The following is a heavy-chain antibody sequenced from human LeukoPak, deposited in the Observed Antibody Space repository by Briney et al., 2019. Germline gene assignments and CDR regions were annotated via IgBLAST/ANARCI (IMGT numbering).Heavy chain of an antibody. V-gene: IGHV4-59*01. D-gene: IGHD1-1*01. J-gene: IGHJ4*02. CDR3: ATGGGWNDKFNY. CDR2: IYHSGST. Sequence: SETLSLTCTVSGDSITRYYWSWIRQPPGKGLEWIAYIYHSGSTNYNPSLKSRVTMSVDTSKNQFSLNLSSVTGEDTAVYYCATGGGWNDKFNYWGQGTLVTVSS. CDR1: GDSITRYY.